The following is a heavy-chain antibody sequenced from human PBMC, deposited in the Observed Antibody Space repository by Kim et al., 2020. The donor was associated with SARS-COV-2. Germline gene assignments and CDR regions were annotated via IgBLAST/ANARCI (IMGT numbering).Heavy chain of an antibody. CDR1: GGSFSGYY. V-gene: IGHV4-34*01. Sequence: SETLSLTCAVYGGSFSGYYWSWIRQPPGKGLEWIGEINHSGSTNYNPSLKSRVTISVDTSKNQFSLKLSSVTAADTAVYYCARGPRDFWSGYRFDYWGQG. CDR2: INHSGST. J-gene: IGHJ4*02. CDR3: ARGPRDFWSGYRFDY. D-gene: IGHD3-3*01.